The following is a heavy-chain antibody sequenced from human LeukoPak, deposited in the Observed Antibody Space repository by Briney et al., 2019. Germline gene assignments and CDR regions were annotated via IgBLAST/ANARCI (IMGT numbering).Heavy chain of an antibody. CDR3: ARQISGYDYVFDY. D-gene: IGHD5-12*01. CDR1: GGTFSSYA. V-gene: IGHV1-69*13. J-gene: IGHJ4*02. CDR2: IIPIFGTA. Sequence: SVKVSCKASGGTFSSYAISWVRQPPGQGLEWMGGIIPIFGTANYAQKFQGRVTITADESTSTAYMELSSLRSEDTAVYYCARQISGYDYVFDYWGQGTLVTVSS.